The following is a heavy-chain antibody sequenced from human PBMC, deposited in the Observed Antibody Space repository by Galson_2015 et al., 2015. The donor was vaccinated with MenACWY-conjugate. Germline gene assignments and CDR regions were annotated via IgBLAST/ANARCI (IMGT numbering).Heavy chain of an antibody. D-gene: IGHD6-19*01. CDR2: TYYRSKWYN. V-gene: IGHV6-1*01. Sequence: CAISGDSVSSNSAAWNWIRQSPSRGLEWLGRTYYRSKWYNDYAVSVKSRITINPDTSKNQCSLQLNSVTPEDTAVYYCARAPGSSGWLEGYWFDPWGQGTLVTVSS. CDR1: GDSVSSNSAA. CDR3: ARAPGSSGWLEGYWFDP. J-gene: IGHJ5*02.